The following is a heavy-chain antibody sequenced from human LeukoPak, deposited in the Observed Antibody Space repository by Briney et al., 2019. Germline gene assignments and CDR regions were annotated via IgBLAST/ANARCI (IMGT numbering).Heavy chain of an antibody. D-gene: IGHD3-3*01. V-gene: IGHV3-21*01. CDR3: ARDPATPFDFWSGYYPQYMDV. J-gene: IGHJ6*02. Sequence: GGSLRLSCAASGFTFSSYAMSWVRQAPGNGLEWVSSISRSSSYIYYADSVKGRFTISRDNAKNSLYLQMNSLRAEDTAVYYCARDPATPFDFWSGYYPQYMDVWGQGTTVTVSS. CDR2: ISRSSSYI. CDR1: GFTFSSYA.